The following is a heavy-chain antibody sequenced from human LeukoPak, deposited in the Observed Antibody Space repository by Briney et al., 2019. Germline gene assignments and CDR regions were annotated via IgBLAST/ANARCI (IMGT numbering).Heavy chain of an antibody. V-gene: IGHV4-39*01. D-gene: IGHD1-14*01. CDR2: IYYVGST. CDR1: VGSISSSSYY. J-gene: IGHJ4*02. Sequence: SETLSLTCTLSVGSISSSSYYWGWIRQPPGKGLEWIGSIYYVGSTYYNPSLKSRVTISVDTSKHQFSLKLSSVTAADTAVYYCARPEITGTQNWGQGTLVTVSS. CDR3: ARPEITGTQN.